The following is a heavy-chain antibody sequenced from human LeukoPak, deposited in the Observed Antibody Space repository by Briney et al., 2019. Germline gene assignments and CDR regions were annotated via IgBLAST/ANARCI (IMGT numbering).Heavy chain of an antibody. D-gene: IGHD6-19*01. Sequence: GGSLRLSCAASGFTFSNAWMSWVRQAPGKGLEWVAVISYDGSNKYYADSVKGRFTISRDNSKNTLYLQMNSLRAEDTAVYYCARGIAVAIDYWGQGTLVTVSS. J-gene: IGHJ4*02. V-gene: IGHV3-30-3*01. CDR1: GFTFSNAW. CDR3: ARGIAVAIDY. CDR2: ISYDGSNK.